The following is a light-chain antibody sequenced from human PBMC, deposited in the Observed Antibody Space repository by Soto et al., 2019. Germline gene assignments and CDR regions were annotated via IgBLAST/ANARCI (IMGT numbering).Light chain of an antibody. CDR1: QSVGST. V-gene: IGKV3-15*01. CDR3: QQYSTSLT. Sequence: IFMTQSPATMSVSPGERVILSCRASQSVGSTLAWYQRKPGQAHRRLIRGASTRATGVPARFSGSGSGTQCTLTISSLPAEDFAVYFCQQYSTSLTFGGGTPLEIK. CDR2: GAS. J-gene: IGKJ4*02.